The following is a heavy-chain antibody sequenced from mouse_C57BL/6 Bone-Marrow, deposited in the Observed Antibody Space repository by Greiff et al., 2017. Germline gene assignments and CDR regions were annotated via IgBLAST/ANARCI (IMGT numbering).Heavy chain of an antibody. D-gene: IGHD1-1*01. V-gene: IGHV2-3*01. Sequence: VKVVESGPGLVAPSQSLSITCTVSGFSLTSYGVSWVRQPPGKGLEWLGVIWGDGRTNYHSALISRLSISKDNSKSQVFLKLNSLQTDDTATCCYAKLPYYGSSSWFAYWGQGTLVTVSA. J-gene: IGHJ3*01. CDR3: AKLPYYGSSSWFAY. CDR1: GFSLTSYG. CDR2: IWGDGRT.